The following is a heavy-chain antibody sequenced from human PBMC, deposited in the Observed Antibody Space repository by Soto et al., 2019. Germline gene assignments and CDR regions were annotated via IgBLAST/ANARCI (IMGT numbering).Heavy chain of an antibody. Sequence: GGSLRLSCAASGLTFSIYSMNWVRQAPGKGLEWVSYISSSSTTLYYADSVKGRFTISRDNAKNSLYLQMHSLRDEDTAVYYCAGDPGDGMDVWGQGTTVTVSS. D-gene: IGHD3-10*01. J-gene: IGHJ6*02. V-gene: IGHV3-48*02. CDR1: GLTFSIYS. CDR3: AGDPGDGMDV. CDR2: ISSSSTTL.